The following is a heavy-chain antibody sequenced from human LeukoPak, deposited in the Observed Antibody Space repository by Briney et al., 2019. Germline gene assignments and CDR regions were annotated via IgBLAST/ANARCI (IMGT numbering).Heavy chain of an antibody. CDR3: VRDLGGRSGH. J-gene: IGHJ4*02. Sequence: GGSLRLSCAASGYTFSSNWMHWVRQAPGKGLVWVSRINEDGSTTNYADSVKGRSTIFRDNAKNTLYLQMNSLRAEDTAVYYCVRDLGGRSGHWGQGTLVTVSS. D-gene: IGHD1-26*01. CDR2: INEDGSTT. V-gene: IGHV3-74*01. CDR1: GYTFSSNW.